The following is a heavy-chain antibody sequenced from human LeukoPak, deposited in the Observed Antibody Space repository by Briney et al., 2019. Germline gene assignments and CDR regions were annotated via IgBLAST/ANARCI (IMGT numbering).Heavy chain of an antibody. V-gene: IGHV3-30*18. J-gene: IGHJ4*02. CDR3: AKDSRYFDWLSCGYDFDC. Sequence: GALRLSCAASGFTFSSYGMNWVRQAPGKGLEWVAVISYVGSNKYYADSVKGRFTISRDNSKNTLYLQMNSLRAEDTAVYYCAKDSRYFDWLSCGYDFDCWGQGTLVTVSS. CDR1: GFTFSSYG. CDR2: ISYVGSNK. D-gene: IGHD3-9*01.